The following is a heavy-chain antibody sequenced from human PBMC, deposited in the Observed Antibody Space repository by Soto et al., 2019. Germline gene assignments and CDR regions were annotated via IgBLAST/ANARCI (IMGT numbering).Heavy chain of an antibody. J-gene: IGHJ5*02. D-gene: IGHD3-16*01. Sequence: SETLSLTCTVSGDSVSSWDYYWSWIRQPPGKGLEWVGHIYFSGRTNYIPSLESRVTISLDTSKNQFSLKLTSVTAADTAVYYCARVPIDTYMIYWSDPWGQGTLVTVSS. CDR2: IYFSGRT. CDR1: GDSVSSWDYY. CDR3: ARVPIDTYMIYWSDP. V-gene: IGHV4-61*08.